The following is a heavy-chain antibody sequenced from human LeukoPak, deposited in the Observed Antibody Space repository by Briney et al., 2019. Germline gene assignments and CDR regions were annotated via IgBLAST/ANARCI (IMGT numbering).Heavy chain of an antibody. J-gene: IGHJ5*02. CDR3: ARDLAGVVGVTAWFDP. Sequence: ASVKVSCKASAYTFTSYAISWVRQAPGQGLEWMGWISASNGNTNYAQKLHGRVTMTTDTSTNTVYMELRSLRFDDTAVYYCARDLAGVVGVTAWFDPWGQGTLVTVSS. D-gene: IGHD1-26*01. V-gene: IGHV1-18*01. CDR2: ISASNGNT. CDR1: AYTFTSYA.